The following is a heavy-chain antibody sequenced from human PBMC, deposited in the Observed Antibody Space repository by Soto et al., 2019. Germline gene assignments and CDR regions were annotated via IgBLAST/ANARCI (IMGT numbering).Heavy chain of an antibody. CDR3: ARAALGVVAEHWYFDL. CDR2: IYYSGST. Sequence: QVQLQESGPGLVKPSETLSLTCTVSGGSISSYYWSWIRQPPGKGLEWIGYIYYSGSTNYNPSLKSRVTISVDRSKNQFSLKLSSVTAADTAVYYCARAALGVVAEHWYFDLWGRGTLVTVSS. V-gene: IGHV4-59*01. J-gene: IGHJ2*01. CDR1: GGSISSYY. D-gene: IGHD2-15*01.